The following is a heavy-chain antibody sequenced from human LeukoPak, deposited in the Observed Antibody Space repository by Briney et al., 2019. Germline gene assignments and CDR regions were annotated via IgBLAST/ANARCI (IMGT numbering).Heavy chain of an antibody. J-gene: IGHJ4*02. CDR1: GFTFSSYG. V-gene: IGHV3-30*03. CDR3: ATTRYNWNYYFDY. D-gene: IGHD1-7*01. Sequence: GGSLRLSCAASGFTFSSYGMHWVRQAPGKGLGWVAVISYDGSNKYYADSVKGRFTISRDNSKNTLYLQMNSLRAEDTAVYYCATTRYNWNYYFDYWGQGTLVTVSS. CDR2: ISYDGSNK.